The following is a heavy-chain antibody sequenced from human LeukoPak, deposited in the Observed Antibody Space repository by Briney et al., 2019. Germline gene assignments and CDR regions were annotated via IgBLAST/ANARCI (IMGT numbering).Heavy chain of an antibody. D-gene: IGHD3-3*01. Sequence: PSETLSLTCTVSGGSISSSSYYWGWIRQPPGEGLEWIGSIYYSGSTYYNPSLKSRVTISVDTSKNPFSLTLSSVTAADTAVYYRARQYYDFWSGYHSPFDYWGQGTLVTVSS. CDR2: IYYSGST. J-gene: IGHJ4*02. CDR3: ARQYYDFWSGYHSPFDY. V-gene: IGHV4-39*01. CDR1: GGSISSSSYY.